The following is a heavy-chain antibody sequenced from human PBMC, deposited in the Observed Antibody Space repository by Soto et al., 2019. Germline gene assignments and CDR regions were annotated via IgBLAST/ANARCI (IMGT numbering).Heavy chain of an antibody. D-gene: IGHD1-26*01. J-gene: IGHJ4*02. CDR1: GYTFTGDY. CDR2: IDPKSGYT. V-gene: IGHV1-2*02. CDR3: ERYTGSNSLFDS. Sequence: ASVKVSCKASGYTFTGDYLHWVRQAPGQGLEWMAWIDPKSGYTKSAQKFQARVTLTRDTSISTAYMELRSLRSEETAVYFCERYTGSNSLFDSWGQGTLVTVSS.